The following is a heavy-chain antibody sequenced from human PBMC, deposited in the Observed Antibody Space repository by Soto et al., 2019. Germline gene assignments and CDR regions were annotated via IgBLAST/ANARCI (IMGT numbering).Heavy chain of an antibody. Sequence: GGSLRLSCAASGFTFSSYAMSWVRQAPGKGLEWVSAISGSGGSTYYADSVKGRFTISRDNSKNTLYLQMNSLRAEDTAVYYCAKDPASVQWLVPLGNLTADYWGQGTLVTVSS. CDR1: GFTFSSYA. J-gene: IGHJ4*02. CDR2: ISGSGGST. D-gene: IGHD6-19*01. V-gene: IGHV3-23*01. CDR3: AKDPASVQWLVPLGNLTADY.